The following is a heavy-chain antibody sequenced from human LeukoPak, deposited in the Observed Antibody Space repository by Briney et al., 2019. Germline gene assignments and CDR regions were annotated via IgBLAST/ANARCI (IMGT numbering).Heavy chain of an antibody. D-gene: IGHD5-12*01. CDR1: GFTFSSYW. Sequence: PGGSLRLSCAASGFTFSSYWMSWVRQAPGKGLEWVANIKQDGSEKYYVDSVKGRFTISRDNAKNSLYLQMNSLRAEDTAVHYCAREMEDIVATFDYWGQGTLVTVSS. V-gene: IGHV3-7*01. J-gene: IGHJ4*02. CDR2: IKQDGSEK. CDR3: AREMEDIVATFDY.